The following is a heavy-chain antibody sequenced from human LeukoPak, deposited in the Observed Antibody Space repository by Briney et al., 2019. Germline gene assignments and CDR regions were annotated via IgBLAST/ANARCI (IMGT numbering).Heavy chain of an antibody. V-gene: IGHV4-61*02. CDR3: ARAGRSGTSDPNWFDP. D-gene: IGHD3-10*01. CDR1: GRYLGSANYY. Sequence: SETLSLTCTVHGRYLGSANYYGSWIRQPAGKGLEWIGRIYTTGSTNYNPSLKSRVTISVDTSTSQFSLKLSSVADADASFYYSARAGRSGTSDPNWFDPWGQGTLVTVSS. CDR2: IYTTGST. J-gene: IGHJ5*02.